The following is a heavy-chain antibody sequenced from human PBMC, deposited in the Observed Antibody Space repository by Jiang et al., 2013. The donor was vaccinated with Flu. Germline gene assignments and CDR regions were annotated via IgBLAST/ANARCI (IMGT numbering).Heavy chain of an antibody. J-gene: IGHJ4*02. CDR3: AILGSYSGFSSADY. CDR1: GYSFTSYW. CDR2: IYPGDSDT. Sequence: SGAEVKKPGESLKISCKGSGYSFTSYWIGWVRQMPGKGLEWMGIIYPGDSDTRYSPSFQGQVTISANTAINTAYLQWGSLKASDSATYYCAILGSYSGFSSADYWGQGTPVTV. D-gene: IGHD3-10*01. V-gene: IGHV5-51*01.